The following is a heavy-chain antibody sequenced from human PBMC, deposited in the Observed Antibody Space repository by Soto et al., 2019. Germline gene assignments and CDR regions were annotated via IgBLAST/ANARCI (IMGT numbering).Heavy chain of an antibody. D-gene: IGHD5-12*01. J-gene: IGHJ3*02. CDR3: AKDLARSGYDYRGDAFDI. V-gene: IGHV3-9*01. CDR2: ISWDSDKV. Sequence: EVQLVESGGDLVQPGRSLRLSCAASGFTFDDYAMHWVRLVPGKGLEWVSGISWDSDKVGYEDSVKGRFTISRDNAKNFLYLQMNSLRAEDTALYYCAKDLARSGYDYRGDAFDIWGQGTMVTVSS. CDR1: GFTFDDYA.